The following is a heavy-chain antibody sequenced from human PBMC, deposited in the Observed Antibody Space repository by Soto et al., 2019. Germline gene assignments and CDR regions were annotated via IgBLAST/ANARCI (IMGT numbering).Heavy chain of an antibody. D-gene: IGHD1-1*01. CDR2: IYYSGRP. J-gene: IGHJ3*02. CDR1: GVSISSYY. Sequence: SETLSLTCTVSGVSISSYYWSWIRQPPGKGLEWIGYIYYSGRPNYNPSLKGRVTISVDTSKNQFSLKLSSVTAADTAVYYCTRVRTTATARDGFDIWSQGTMVTVSS. CDR3: TRVRTTATARDGFDI. V-gene: IGHV4-59*08.